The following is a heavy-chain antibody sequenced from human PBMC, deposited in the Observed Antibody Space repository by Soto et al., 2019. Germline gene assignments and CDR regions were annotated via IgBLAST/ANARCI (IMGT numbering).Heavy chain of an antibody. CDR1: GFTFRLYA. V-gene: IGHV3-23*01. J-gene: IGHJ4*02. CDR3: AIDRWDVNGAH. Sequence: EVQLLESGGGLVQPGGSLRLSCTASGFTFRLYAMTWVRQAPGKGLEWVSRISASGHDTYYADSVKGRFTISRANSKNSLPLQMNTLRGDDTAVYYCAIDRWDVNGAHWGQGALVTVSS. CDR2: ISASGHDT. D-gene: IGHD1-26*01.